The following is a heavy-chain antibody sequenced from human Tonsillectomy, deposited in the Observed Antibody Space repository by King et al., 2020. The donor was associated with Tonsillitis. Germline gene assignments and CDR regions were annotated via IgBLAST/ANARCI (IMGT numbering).Heavy chain of an antibody. J-gene: IGHJ4*02. CDR3: AKLENYYDSSSYPLPQCYFDY. CDR1: GFTLSSYA. D-gene: IGHD3-22*01. V-gene: IGHV3-23*04. CDR2: ISIIGGST. Sequence: QLVESGGDLVQPGGSLRLSCAASGFTLSSYAMSWVRQAPGKGLEWVSTISIIGGSTYYADSVKGRFTISRDNSKNTLYLQMNSLRAEDTAVYYCAKLENYYDSSSYPLPQCYFDYWGQGTLVTVSS.